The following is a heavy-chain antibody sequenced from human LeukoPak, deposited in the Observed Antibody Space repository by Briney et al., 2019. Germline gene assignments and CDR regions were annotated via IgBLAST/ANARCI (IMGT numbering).Heavy chain of an antibody. CDR3: ARDRIQLWYENFDY. Sequence: GGSLRLSCAASGFTFSSYSMNWVRQAPGKGLEWGSSISSSSSYIYYADSVKGRFTISRDNAKNSLYLQMNSLRAEDTAVYYCARDRIQLWYENFDYWGQGTLVTVSS. CDR2: ISSSSSYI. J-gene: IGHJ4*02. CDR1: GFTFSSYS. D-gene: IGHD5-18*01. V-gene: IGHV3-21*01.